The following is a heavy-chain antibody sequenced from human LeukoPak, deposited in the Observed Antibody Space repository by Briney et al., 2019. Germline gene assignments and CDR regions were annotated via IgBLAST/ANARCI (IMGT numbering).Heavy chain of an antibody. J-gene: IGHJ3*02. Sequence: ASVKVSCKASGYTFTGYYMHWVRQAPGQGLEWMGWINPNSGGTNYAQTLQSRVTMTRGTSISTAYMELSRLRSDDTAVYYCARESPRSWGAAAGHGAFDIWGQGTMVTVSS. D-gene: IGHD6-13*01. CDR2: INPNSGGT. CDR1: GYTFTGYY. CDR3: ARESPRSWGAAAGHGAFDI. V-gene: IGHV1-2*02.